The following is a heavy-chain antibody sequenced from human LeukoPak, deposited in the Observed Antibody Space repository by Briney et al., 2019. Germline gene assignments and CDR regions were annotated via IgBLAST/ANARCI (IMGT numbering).Heavy chain of an antibody. CDR1: GFTFSSYD. D-gene: IGHD1-26*01. Sequence: GGSLRHSCAASGFTFSSYDMHWVRQATGKGLEWVSAIGVAANTFYSGSVKGRFTISRENAKNSLYLLMSSLRAEDTAVYYCVRQETPHGNFDYWGQGTLVTVSS. J-gene: IGHJ4*02. CDR3: VRQETPHGNFDY. V-gene: IGHV3-13*01. CDR2: IGVAANT.